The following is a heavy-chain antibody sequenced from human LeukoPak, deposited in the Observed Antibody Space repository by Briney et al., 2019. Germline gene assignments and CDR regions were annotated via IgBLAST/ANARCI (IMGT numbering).Heavy chain of an antibody. D-gene: IGHD3-22*01. CDR1: GYRFTSYW. V-gene: IGHV5-51*01. Sequence: PGASLKISCKGSGYRFTSYWIGWVRQMPGKGLEWMGIIYPGDSDTIYSPSFQGQVTISADKSISAAYLQWSSLKASDTAMYYCARQARDSSGYYPFDYWGQGALVTVSS. J-gene: IGHJ4*02. CDR3: ARQARDSSGYYPFDY. CDR2: IYPGDSDT.